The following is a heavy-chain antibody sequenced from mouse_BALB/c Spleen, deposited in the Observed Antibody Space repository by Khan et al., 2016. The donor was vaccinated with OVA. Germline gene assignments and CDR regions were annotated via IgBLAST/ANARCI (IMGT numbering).Heavy chain of an antibody. CDR2: INTYTGEP. J-gene: IGHJ3*01. CDR1: GYTLTNYG. V-gene: IGHV9-3-1*01. D-gene: IGHD1-1*02. Sequence: QIQLVQSGPELKKPGETVKISCKASGYTLTNYGMNWVKQAPGKGLKWMGWINTYTGEPTYAEDFKGRIAFSLETSASTAYLQINNLKTEDTATYFCARSNGSYCLAYWGQGTLVTVSA. CDR3: ARSNGSYCLAY.